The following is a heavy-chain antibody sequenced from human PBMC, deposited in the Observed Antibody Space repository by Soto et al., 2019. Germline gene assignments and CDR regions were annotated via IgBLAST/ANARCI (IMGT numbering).Heavy chain of an antibody. D-gene: IGHD2-21*02. J-gene: IGHJ4*02. CDR3: ARFRCGGDCYYDD. Sequence: GASVKVSCKASGYTFTNYDICWVRQATGQGLEWMGWMNTNSGRTGYAQKFQGRVTMTTDTSTSTAYMELRSLRSDDTAVYYCARFRCGGDCYYDDWGQGTLVTVSS. CDR1: GYTFTNYD. V-gene: IGHV1-8*01. CDR2: MNTNSGRT.